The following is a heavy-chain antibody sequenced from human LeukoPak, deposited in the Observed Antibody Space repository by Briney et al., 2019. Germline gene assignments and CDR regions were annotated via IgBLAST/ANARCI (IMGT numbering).Heavy chain of an antibody. CDR1: GFTFSDYG. V-gene: IGHV3-23*01. D-gene: IGHD3-22*01. Sequence: GASLRLSCEASGFTFSDYGMSWVRQAPGKGLEWVAAISRSGDVTFHADSVRGRFSISRDNSKDTLYVQMNSLRAEDTAVYYCAKELRSGGVVTNFDYWGQGTLVTVSS. CDR3: AKELRSGGVVTNFDY. CDR2: ISRSGDVT. J-gene: IGHJ4*02.